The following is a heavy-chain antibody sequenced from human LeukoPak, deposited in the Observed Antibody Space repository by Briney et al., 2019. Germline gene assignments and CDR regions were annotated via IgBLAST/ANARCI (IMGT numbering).Heavy chain of an antibody. CDR2: ISGSGGST. J-gene: IGHJ4*02. Sequence: PGGSLRLSCAASGFTFSSYGMSWVRQAPGKGLEWVSAISGSGGSTYYADSVKGRFTISRDNSKNTLYLQMNSLRAEDTAVYYCAKSSMVSPYYFDYWGQGTLVTVSS. D-gene: IGHD3-10*01. CDR1: GFTFSSYG. V-gene: IGHV3-23*01. CDR3: AKSSMVSPYYFDY.